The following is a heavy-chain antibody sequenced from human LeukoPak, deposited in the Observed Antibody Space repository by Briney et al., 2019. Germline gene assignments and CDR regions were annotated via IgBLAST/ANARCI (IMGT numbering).Heavy chain of an antibody. D-gene: IGHD1-26*01. V-gene: IGHV3-20*04. Sequence: PGGSLRRSCAASGVTFDHYGRSWVRQAPGKGLEWVSGINWSGGSTGYADSVKGRFTISRDNAKSFLYLQMNSLRVEDTALYYCARGAPRGSQGWFDPWGQGTLVTVSS. J-gene: IGHJ5*02. CDR3: ARGAPRGSQGWFDP. CDR1: GVTFDHYG. CDR2: INWSGGST.